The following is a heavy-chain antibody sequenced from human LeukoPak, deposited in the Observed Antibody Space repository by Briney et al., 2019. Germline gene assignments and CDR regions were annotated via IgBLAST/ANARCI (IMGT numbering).Heavy chain of an antibody. D-gene: IGHD5-18*01. CDR3: ARDPVDTAMGPYYYGMDV. Sequence: GGSLRLSCVASGFPFSSYWMTWVRQAPGKGLEWVANIKQDGSEKYYVDSVKGRFTISRDDAKNSLYLQMNSLRAEDTAVYYCARDPVDTAMGPYYYGMDVWGQGTTVTVSS. J-gene: IGHJ6*02. CDR2: IKQDGSEK. V-gene: IGHV3-7*01. CDR1: GFPFSSYW.